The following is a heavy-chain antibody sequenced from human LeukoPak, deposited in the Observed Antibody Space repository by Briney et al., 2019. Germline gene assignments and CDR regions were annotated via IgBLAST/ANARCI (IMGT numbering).Heavy chain of an antibody. CDR2: IFSDGHS. D-gene: IGHD4-17*01. J-gene: IGHJ3*02. Sequence: SETLSLTCDVSGDSINRYYWSWIRQPAGKGLEWIGRIFSDGHSTCNPSLKSRVSLSVDTSKNQFSLKMTAVTAVDTAVYYCARGYGARTHETFDIWGQGTMVTVSS. CDR1: GDSINRYY. V-gene: IGHV4-4*07. CDR3: ARGYGARTHETFDI.